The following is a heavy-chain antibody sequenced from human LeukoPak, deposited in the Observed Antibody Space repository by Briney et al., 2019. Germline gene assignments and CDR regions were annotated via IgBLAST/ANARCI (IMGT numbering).Heavy chain of an antibody. CDR3: ARDSGEYYFDY. D-gene: IGHD2-15*01. Sequence: EASVKVSCKASGYTFTSYAMHWVRQAPGQRLEWVGWINAGNGNTKYSQNFQGRVTISRDTSASTAYMELSSLTSEDTAVYYCARDSGEYYFDYWGQGTLVTASS. CDR2: INAGNGNT. V-gene: IGHV1-3*01. J-gene: IGHJ4*02. CDR1: GYTFTSYA.